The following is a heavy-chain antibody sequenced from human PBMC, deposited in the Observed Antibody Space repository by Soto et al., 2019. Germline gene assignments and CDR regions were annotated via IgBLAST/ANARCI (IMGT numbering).Heavy chain of an antibody. CDR2: ISAYNGNT. CDR3: AGGRVVGASYYYYGMDV. D-gene: IGHD1-26*01. J-gene: IGHJ6*02. Sequence: QVQLVQSGAEVKKPGASVKVSCKASGYTFTSYGISWVRQAPGQGLEWMGWISAYNGNTNYAQKLQGRVTMTTDTSTSTAYMDLRSLRSDDTAVYYWAGGRVVGASYYYYGMDVWGQGTTVTVSS. CDR1: GYTFTSYG. V-gene: IGHV1-18*01.